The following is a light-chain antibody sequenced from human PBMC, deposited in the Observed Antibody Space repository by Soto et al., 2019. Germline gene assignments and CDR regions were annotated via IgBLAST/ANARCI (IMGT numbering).Light chain of an antibody. Sequence: EIVLTQSPATLSLSPGERATLSCRARQSIGSDLAWYQQQPGPAPRPLIHDASSRATGIPARFSGSGSGSEFTLTISGLQSEDFAVSSCHQYNDRPPITFGQGTRLEI. J-gene: IGKJ5*01. CDR1: QSIGSD. CDR2: DAS. V-gene: IGKV3D-15*01. CDR3: HQYNDRPPIT.